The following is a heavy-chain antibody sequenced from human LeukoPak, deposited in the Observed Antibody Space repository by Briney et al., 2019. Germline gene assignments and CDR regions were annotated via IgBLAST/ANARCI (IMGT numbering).Heavy chain of an antibody. D-gene: IGHD4-11*01. CDR1: GFTFDDYG. Sequence: RTGGSLRLSCAASGFTFDDYGMSWVRQAPGKGLEWVSGINWNGGSTGYADSVKGRFTISRDNAKNSLYLQMNSLRAEDTALYYCARGGTVTTGGNYYYYMDVWGKGTTVTVSS. J-gene: IGHJ6*03. CDR3: ARGGTVTTGGNYYYYMDV. CDR2: INWNGGST. V-gene: IGHV3-20*04.